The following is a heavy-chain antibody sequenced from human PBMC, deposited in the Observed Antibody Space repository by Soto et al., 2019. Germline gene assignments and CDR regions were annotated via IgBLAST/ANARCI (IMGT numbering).Heavy chain of an antibody. D-gene: IGHD2-2*02. CDR3: ARLRSHCSSTSCYTLYYYYGMDV. J-gene: IGHJ6*02. CDR2: IDWDDDK. V-gene: IGHV2-70*01. CDR1: GFSLSTSGMC. Sequence: VSGPTLVNPTQTLTLTCTFSGFSLSTSGMCVSWIRQPPGKALEWLALIDWDDDKYYSTSLKTRLTISKDTSKNQVVLTMTNMDPVDTATYYCARLRSHCSSTSCYTLYYYYGMDVWGQGTTVTVSS.